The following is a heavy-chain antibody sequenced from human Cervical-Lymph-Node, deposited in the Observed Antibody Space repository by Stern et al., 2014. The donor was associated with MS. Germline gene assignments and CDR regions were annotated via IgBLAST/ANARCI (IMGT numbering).Heavy chain of an antibody. Sequence: QLQLQESGPGLVKPSETLSLSCTVSGGSISSGSFYWGWIRLPPGKGLEWIGTVYHSGATYYTLPLKSRFTISVDTSKNQFSLSLSSGTAADTAVYYCARLEYSTSWYSHYFDYWGQGTLVTVSS. CDR3: ARLEYSTSWYSHYFDY. V-gene: IGHV4-39*01. CDR2: VYHSGAT. J-gene: IGHJ4*02. CDR1: GGSISSGSFY. D-gene: IGHD6-13*01.